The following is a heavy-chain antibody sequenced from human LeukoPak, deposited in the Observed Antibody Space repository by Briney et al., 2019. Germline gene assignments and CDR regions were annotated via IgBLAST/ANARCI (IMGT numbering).Heavy chain of an antibody. CDR2: IYSSGHT. CDR3: ARGEHSVDS. D-gene: IGHD1/OR15-1a*01. Sequence: SETLSLTCTVSGGAIRSRYWNWIRQPAGKGLEWIGRIYSSGHTNDNPFLKSRITMSVDMSKNQFSLRLNSVTAADTAVYYCARGEHSVDSWGQGMLVTVSS. J-gene: IGHJ4*02. V-gene: IGHV4-4*07. CDR1: GGAIRSRY.